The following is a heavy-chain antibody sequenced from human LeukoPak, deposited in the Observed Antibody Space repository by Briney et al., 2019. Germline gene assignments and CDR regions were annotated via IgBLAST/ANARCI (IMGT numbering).Heavy chain of an antibody. CDR1: GFTFSSYW. Sequence: GSLRLSCAASGFTFSSYWMSWVRQPPGKGLEWIGSIYYSGSTYYNPSLKSRVTISVDTSKNQFSLKLSSVTAADTAVYYCARHSHYYGSGSYLFPAFDYWGRGTLVTVSS. J-gene: IGHJ4*02. V-gene: IGHV4-39*01. CDR3: ARHSHYYGSGSYLFPAFDY. CDR2: IYYSGST. D-gene: IGHD3-10*01.